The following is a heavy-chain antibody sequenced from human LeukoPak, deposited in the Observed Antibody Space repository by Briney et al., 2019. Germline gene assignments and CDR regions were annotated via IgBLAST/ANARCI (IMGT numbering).Heavy chain of an antibody. CDR1: GYSFTNYW. J-gene: IGHJ2*01. CDR2: IYPGDCDA. V-gene: IGHV5-51*01. CDR3: ARRVYSNYWYFDL. Sequence: GGSLRLSCKGSGYSFTNYWIGWVRQMPGKGLEWMGIIYPGDCDARYGPSFQGQVTISADKSISTAYLQWSSLKASDTAIYYCARRVYSNYWYFDLWGRGTLVTVSS. D-gene: IGHD4-11*01.